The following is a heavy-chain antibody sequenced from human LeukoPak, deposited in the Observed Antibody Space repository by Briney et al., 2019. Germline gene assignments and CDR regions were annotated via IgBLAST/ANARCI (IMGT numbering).Heavy chain of an antibody. J-gene: IGHJ4*02. CDR3: ARDSLRRDILTGYPDY. Sequence: GGSLRLSCAASGFTFSSYGMHWVRQAPGKGLEWVAVIWYDGSNKYYADSVKDRFTISRDNSKNTLYLQMNSLRAEDTAVYYCARDSLRRDILTGYPDYWGQGTLVTVSS. CDR2: IWYDGSNK. V-gene: IGHV3-33*01. D-gene: IGHD3-9*01. CDR1: GFTFSSYG.